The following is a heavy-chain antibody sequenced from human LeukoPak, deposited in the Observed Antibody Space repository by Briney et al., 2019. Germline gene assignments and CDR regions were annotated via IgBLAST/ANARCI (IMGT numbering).Heavy chain of an antibody. CDR2: IYYSGST. CDR1: GGSISSYY. D-gene: IGHD3-10*01. J-gene: IGHJ6*02. Sequence: SETLSLTCTVSGGSISSYYWSWIRQPPGKGLEWIGYIYYSGSTNYNPSLKSRVTISVDTSKNQFSLKLSSVTAADTAVYYCATAQSGPYYYYGMDVWGQGTTVTVSS. CDR3: ATAQSGPYYYYGMDV. V-gene: IGHV4-59*08.